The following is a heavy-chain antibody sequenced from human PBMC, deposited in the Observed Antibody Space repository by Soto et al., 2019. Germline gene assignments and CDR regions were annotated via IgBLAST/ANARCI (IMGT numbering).Heavy chain of an antibody. V-gene: IGHV2-5*02. CDR2: VYWDDDK. CDR3: AHNRGYSYGSAFDY. J-gene: IGHJ4*02. D-gene: IGHD5-18*01. Sequence: QVTLKESGPTLVKPRQTLTLTCTFSGFSLISGVGVAWIRQPPGKALEWLALVYWDDDKRYSPSLKSRLTITKATSKNQVVLTMTNMAPVDTATYYCAHNRGYSYGSAFDYWGQGSLVTVSS. CDR1: GFSLISGVG.